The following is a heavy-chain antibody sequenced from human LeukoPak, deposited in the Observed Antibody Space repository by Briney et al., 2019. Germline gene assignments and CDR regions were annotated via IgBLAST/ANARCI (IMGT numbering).Heavy chain of an antibody. J-gene: IGHJ1*01. Sequence: SETLSLTCAVDGGSFSNYYWSWIRQPPGKGLEWIGEINRNGSTNYNPSLKSRVTISIDTSKNQFSLRLNSVTAEDTAVYYCARGPSYFQHWGQGTLVTVSS. CDR3: ARGPSYFQH. V-gene: IGHV4-34*01. CDR2: INRNGST. CDR1: GGSFSNYY.